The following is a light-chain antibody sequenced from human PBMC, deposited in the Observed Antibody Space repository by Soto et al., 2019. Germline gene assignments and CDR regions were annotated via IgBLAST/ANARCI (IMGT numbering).Light chain of an antibody. CDR2: GNS. CDR1: NSDIGAGYD. V-gene: IGLV1-40*01. CDR3: QSYDSSLSEVV. Sequence: QSVLTQPPSVSGAPGQRVTISCTGSNSDIGAGYDVHWYQQLPGTAPKLLIYGNSNRPSGVPDRFSGSKSGTSASLAITGLQAEDEADYYCQSYDSSLSEVVFGGGTKLTVL. J-gene: IGLJ2*01.